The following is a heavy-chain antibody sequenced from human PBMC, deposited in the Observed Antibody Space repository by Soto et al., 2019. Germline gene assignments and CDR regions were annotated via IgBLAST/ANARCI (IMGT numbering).Heavy chain of an antibody. J-gene: IGHJ4*02. CDR2: INHSGST. CDR3: ARGKDSSSSCPTFDY. Sequence: SETLSLTCAVYGGSFSGYYWSWIRQPPGKGLEWIGEINHSGSTNYNPSLKSRVTISVDTSKNQFSLKLSSVTAADTAVYYCARGKDSSSSCPTFDYWGQGTLVTVSS. CDR1: GGSFSGYY. V-gene: IGHV4-34*01. D-gene: IGHD6-6*01.